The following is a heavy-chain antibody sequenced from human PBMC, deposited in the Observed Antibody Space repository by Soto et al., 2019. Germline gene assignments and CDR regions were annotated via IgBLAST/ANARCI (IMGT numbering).Heavy chain of an antibody. CDR2: IWYDGSNK. CDR1: GFTFSSYG. CDR3: ARENYYGSGSYLYYFDY. J-gene: IGHJ4*02. D-gene: IGHD3-10*01. V-gene: IGHV3-33*01. Sequence: GGSLRLSCAASGFTFSSYGMHWVRQAPGKGLEWVAVIWYDGSNKYYADSVKGRFTISRDNSKNTLYLQMNSLRAEDTAVYYCARENYYGSGSYLYYFDYWGQGTLVTVSS.